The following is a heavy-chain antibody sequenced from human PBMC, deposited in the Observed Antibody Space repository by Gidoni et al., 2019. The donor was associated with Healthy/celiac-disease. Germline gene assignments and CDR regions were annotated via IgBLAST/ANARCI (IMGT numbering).Heavy chain of an antibody. CDR1: GFTFDDYA. V-gene: IGHV3-9*01. D-gene: IGHD2-15*01. CDR3: AKDRDRVVVAATGWFDP. CDR2: ISWNSGSI. Sequence: EVQLVESGGGLVQPGRSLRLSCAASGFTFDDYAMHWVRQAPGKGLEWVSGISWNSGSIGYADSGKCRFTISRDNAKNSLYLQMNSLRAEDTALYYCAKDRDRVVVAATGWFDPWGQGTLVTVSS. J-gene: IGHJ5*02.